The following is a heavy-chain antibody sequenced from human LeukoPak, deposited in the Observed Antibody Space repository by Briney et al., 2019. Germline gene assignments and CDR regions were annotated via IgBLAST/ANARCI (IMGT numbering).Heavy chain of an antibody. CDR2: INPSGGST. J-gene: IGHJ4*02. Sequence: ASVKVSCKASGYTFTGYYMHWVRQAPGQGLEWMGIINPSGGSTSYAQKFQGRVTMTRDTSTSTVYMELSSLRSEDTAVYYCARDRYDSSGYYYPTPDYWGQGTLVTVSS. V-gene: IGHV1-46*01. CDR1: GYTFTGYY. D-gene: IGHD3-22*01. CDR3: ARDRYDSSGYYYPTPDY.